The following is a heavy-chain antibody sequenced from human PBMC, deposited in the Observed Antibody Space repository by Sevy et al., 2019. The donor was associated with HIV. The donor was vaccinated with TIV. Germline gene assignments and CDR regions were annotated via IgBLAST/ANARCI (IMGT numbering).Heavy chain of an antibody. CDR3: STDPIIVRLGTDGMDV. J-gene: IGHJ6*02. V-gene: IGHV3-15*01. D-gene: IGHD3-16*01. CDR2: IKSRPDGGTT. Sequence: GGSLRLSCVASGFTFSYAWMSWVRQAPGKGLEWVGRIKSRPDGGTTDYAAPVKGRFTISRDDSKNTLYLQMNSLKTEDTGVYYCSTDPIIVRLGTDGMDVWGQGTTVTVSS. CDR1: GFTFSYAW.